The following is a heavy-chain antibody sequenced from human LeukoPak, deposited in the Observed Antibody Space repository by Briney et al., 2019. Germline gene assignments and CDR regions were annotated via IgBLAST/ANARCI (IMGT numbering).Heavy chain of an antibody. CDR2: ISSSGSTI. Sequence: QPGESLRLSCAASGFTFSSYEMNWVRQAPGKGLEWVSYISSSGSTIYYADSVKGRFTISRDNAKNSLYLQMNSLRAEDTAVYYCARPFVPLTYGMDVWGQGTTVTVSS. D-gene: IGHD3-10*02. V-gene: IGHV3-48*03. CDR3: ARPFVPLTYGMDV. J-gene: IGHJ6*02. CDR1: GFTFSSYE.